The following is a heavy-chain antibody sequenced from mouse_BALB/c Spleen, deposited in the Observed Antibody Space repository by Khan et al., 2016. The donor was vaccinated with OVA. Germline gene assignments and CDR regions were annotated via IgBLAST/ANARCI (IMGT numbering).Heavy chain of an antibody. D-gene: IGHD2-12*01. CDR2: ISTYSGNT. CDR3: ARERKYDMDY. J-gene: IGHJ2*01. CDR1: GYTFTDYA. V-gene: IGHV1S137*01. Sequence: QVQLQQSGPELVRPGVSVKISCKGSGYTFTDYALHWVKQSHAKSLEWLGVISTYSGNTNYNQKFKGKATMTVDKSSSTAYMELARLTSEDSAIYDCARERKYDMDYWGQGTTLTVSS.